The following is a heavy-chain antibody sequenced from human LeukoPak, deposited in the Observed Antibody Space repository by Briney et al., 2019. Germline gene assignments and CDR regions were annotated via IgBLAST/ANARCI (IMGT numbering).Heavy chain of an antibody. CDR2: INPSGGST. CDR3: AREWYYYDSSGPDEN. Sequence: ASVKVSCKASGYTFTSYYMHWVRQAPGQGLEWMGIINPSGGSTSYAQKFQGRVTMTRDMSTSTVYMELSRLRSEDTAVYYCAREWYYYDSSGPDENWGQRTLVTVSS. CDR1: GYTFTSYY. V-gene: IGHV1-46*01. J-gene: IGHJ4*02. D-gene: IGHD3-22*01.